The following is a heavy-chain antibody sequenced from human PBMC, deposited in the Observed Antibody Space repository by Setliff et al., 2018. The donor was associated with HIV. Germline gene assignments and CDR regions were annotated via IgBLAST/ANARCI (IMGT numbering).Heavy chain of an antibody. V-gene: IGHV4-59*01. Sequence: PSETLSLTCSVSGGSISSYYWSWIRQPPGKGLEWIGYIYYSGSTNYNPSLESRVSISGATSKNQFSLKMTSVTPADTAVYFCVGVPSYYGTGTLWVWGKGITVTVSS. J-gene: IGHJ6*04. D-gene: IGHD3-10*01. CDR3: VGVPSYYGTGTLWV. CDR1: GGSISSYY. CDR2: IYYSGST.